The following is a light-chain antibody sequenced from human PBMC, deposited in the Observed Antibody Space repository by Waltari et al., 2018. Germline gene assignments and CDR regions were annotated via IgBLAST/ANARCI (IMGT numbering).Light chain of an antibody. CDR2: DDS. J-gene: IGLJ2*01. V-gene: IGLV3-21*02. CDR3: QVWDGSTDVV. CDR1: NIGSKS. Sequence: SYVLTQPPSVSVAPGQTARVTCGGNNIGSKSVHWYQQRPGQAPILVLYDDSDRPSGIPDSFSGSNSGNTATLTISRVEAGDEADYYCQVWDGSTDVVFGGGTKLTVL.